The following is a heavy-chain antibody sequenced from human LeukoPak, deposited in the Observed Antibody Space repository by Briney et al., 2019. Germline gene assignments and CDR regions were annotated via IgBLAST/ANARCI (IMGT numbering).Heavy chain of an antibody. D-gene: IGHD3-22*01. CDR1: GYTFTGYY. CDR3: ARGWPRDYYDSSGYSPTFDY. J-gene: IGHJ4*02. Sequence: ASVKVSCKASGYTFTGYYMHWVRQAPGQGLEWMGWINPNSGGTNYAQKVQGRVTMTRDTSISTAYMELSRLRSDDTAVYYCARGWPRDYYDSSGYSPTFDYWGQGTLVTVSS. CDR2: INPNSGGT. V-gene: IGHV1-2*02.